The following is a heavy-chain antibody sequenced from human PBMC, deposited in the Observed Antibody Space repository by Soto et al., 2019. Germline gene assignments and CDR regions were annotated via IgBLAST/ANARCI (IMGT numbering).Heavy chain of an antibody. Sequence: SETLSLTCTVSGGSISSYYWSWIRQPPGKGLEWIGYIYYSGSTNYNPSLKSRVTISVDTSKNQFSLKLSSVTAADTAVYYCARGGLVQNYFDYWGQGTLVTAPQ. CDR2: IYYSGST. D-gene: IGHD3-9*01. V-gene: IGHV4-59*01. CDR3: ARGGLVQNYFDY. CDR1: GGSISSYY. J-gene: IGHJ4*02.